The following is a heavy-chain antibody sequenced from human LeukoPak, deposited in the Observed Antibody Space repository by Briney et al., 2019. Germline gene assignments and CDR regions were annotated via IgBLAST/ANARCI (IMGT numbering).Heavy chain of an antibody. CDR3: AKEQFDY. CDR1: GFTFSSYG. V-gene: IGHV3-30*18. CDR2: ISYDGSNK. Sequence: GWSLRLSCAASGFTFSSYGMHWVRQAPGKGLEWVAVISYDGSNKYYADSVKGRFTISRDNSKNTLYLQMNSLRAEDTAVYHCAKEQFDYWGQGTLVTVSS. J-gene: IGHJ4*02.